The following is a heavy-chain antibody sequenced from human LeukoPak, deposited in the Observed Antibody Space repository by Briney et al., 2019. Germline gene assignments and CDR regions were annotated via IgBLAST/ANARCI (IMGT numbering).Heavy chain of an antibody. CDR3: AKDLQSMTTVTAGFDY. D-gene: IGHD4-17*01. J-gene: IGHJ4*02. CDR1: GFTFDDYA. Sequence: GGSLRLSCAASGFTFDDYAMHWVRQAPGKGLEWVSGISWNSGSIGYADSVKGRFTISRDNSKNTLYLQMNSLRAEDTAVYYCAKDLQSMTTVTAGFDYWGQGTLVTVSS. CDR2: ISWNSGSI. V-gene: IGHV3-9*01.